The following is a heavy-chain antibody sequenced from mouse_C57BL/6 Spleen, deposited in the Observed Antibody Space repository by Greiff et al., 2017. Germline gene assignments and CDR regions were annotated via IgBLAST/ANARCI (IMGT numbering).Heavy chain of an antibody. J-gene: IGHJ2*01. V-gene: IGHV1-64*01. CDR3: AREGYGSIFDY. Sequence: QVQLQQPGAELVKPGASVTLSCKASGYTFTSYWMHWVKQRPGQGLDWIGMIHPNSGSTNYNEKFKSKAILTVDKSSSTAYMQLNSLTSEDSAVYYCAREGYGSIFDYWGQGTTLTVSS. CDR2: IHPNSGST. D-gene: IGHD1-1*01. CDR1: GYTFTSYW.